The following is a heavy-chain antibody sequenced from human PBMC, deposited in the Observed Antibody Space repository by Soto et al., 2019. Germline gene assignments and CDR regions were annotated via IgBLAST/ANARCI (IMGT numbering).Heavy chain of an antibody. Sequence: SETLSLTCTVSGGSISSYYWSWIRQPPGKGLEWIGYIYYSGSTNYNPSLKSRVTISVDTSKNQFSLKLSSVTAADTAVYYCARDRRSWFGEPRVFDYWGQGTLVTVSS. CDR1: GGSISSYY. CDR3: ARDRRSWFGEPRVFDY. J-gene: IGHJ4*02. CDR2: IYYSGST. V-gene: IGHV4-59*01. D-gene: IGHD3-10*01.